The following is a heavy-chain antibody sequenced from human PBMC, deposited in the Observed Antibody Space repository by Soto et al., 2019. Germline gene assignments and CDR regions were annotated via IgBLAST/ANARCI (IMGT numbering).Heavy chain of an antibody. CDR2: IYYSGTT. D-gene: IGHD2-15*01. V-gene: IGHV4-59*08. Sequence: SDTCSVSDGSIISYYWLCILQPPGKGLEWIGYIYYSGTTNYNPSLKSRVTISVDTSKNQFSLKLSSVTAGDTAVYYCASWWAIKGYFTYWGQGSLVTVSS. J-gene: IGHJ4*02. CDR1: DGSIISYY. CDR3: ASWWAIKGYFTY.